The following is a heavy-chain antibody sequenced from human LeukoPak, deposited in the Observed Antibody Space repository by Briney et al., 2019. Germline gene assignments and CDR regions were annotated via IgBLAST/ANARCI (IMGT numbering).Heavy chain of an antibody. D-gene: IGHD2-15*01. V-gene: IGHV4-34*01. J-gene: IGHJ5*02. Sequence: SETLSLTCAVYGGSFSGYYWSWIRQPPGKGLEWIGEINHSGSTNYNPSLKSRVTISVDTSKNQFSLKLSSVTAADTAVYYCARGTGYCSGGSCSFNWFDPWGQGTLVTVSS. CDR1: GGSFSGYY. CDR2: INHSGST. CDR3: ARGTGYCSGGSCSFNWFDP.